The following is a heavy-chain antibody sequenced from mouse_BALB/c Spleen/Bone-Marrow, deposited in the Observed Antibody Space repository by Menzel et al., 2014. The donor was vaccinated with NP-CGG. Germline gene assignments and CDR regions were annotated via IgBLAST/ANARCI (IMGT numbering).Heavy chain of an antibody. J-gene: IGHJ4*01. CDR2: INPDSSTI. CDR3: ARLGYYGMMAY. D-gene: IGHD1-1*01. V-gene: IGHV4-1*02. Sequence: EVKLVESGGGLVQPGGSLKLSCAASGFDFSRYWMGWVRQAPGRGLKWIGEINPDSSTINYTPSLKDKFIISRDNAKNALYLQMSKVRSEDTALYFCARLGYYGMMAYWGHGTSVTVSS. CDR1: GFDFSRYW.